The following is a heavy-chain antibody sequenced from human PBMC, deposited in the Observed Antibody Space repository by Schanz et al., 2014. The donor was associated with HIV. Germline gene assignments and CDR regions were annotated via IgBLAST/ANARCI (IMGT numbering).Heavy chain of an antibody. CDR1: GFTFSNFA. CDR2: ISGSGVST. V-gene: IGHV3-23*01. J-gene: IGHJ4*02. CDR3: AKMARSVAANTNFDY. Sequence: EVQMLESGGGSVQPGGSLRLSCAASGFTFSNFAMSWVRQAPGKGLEWVSSISGSGVSTFYAGSVKGRFAISRDKSNNTLYLQMNSLRVEDTAVYYCAKMARSVAANTNFDYWGQGTLVTVSP. D-gene: IGHD6-19*01.